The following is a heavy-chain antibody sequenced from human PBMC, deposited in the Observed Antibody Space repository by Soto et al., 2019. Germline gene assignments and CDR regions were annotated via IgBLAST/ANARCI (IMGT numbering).Heavy chain of an antibody. D-gene: IGHD6-6*01. Sequence: QGTLKESGPTLVKPTQTLTLTCSFSGFSLSTSGVGVGWIRQSPGKALEWLALIYWSGDEHYRPSLKSRLSINKDTPKNHGVLIMTDMDPVDTATYYCARGLATLPVFAFDIWGQGTMVTVSS. V-gene: IGHV2-5*01. CDR3: ARGLATLPVFAFDI. J-gene: IGHJ3*02. CDR1: GFSLSTSGVG. CDR2: IYWSGDE.